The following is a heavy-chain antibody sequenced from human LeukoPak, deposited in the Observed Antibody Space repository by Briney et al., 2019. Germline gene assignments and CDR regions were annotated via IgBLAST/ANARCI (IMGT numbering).Heavy chain of an antibody. V-gene: IGHV1-46*01. CDR2: INPSAGNT. D-gene: IGHD4-17*01. CDR1: GYTFTSYY. Sequence: ASVKVSCKASGYTFTSYYIHWVRQAPGQGLEWMGPINPSAGNTAYAQKFQGRGSMTSDTSTSTVYMELSSLRSEDTAVYYCARQKNDYGDYPDAFDIWGQGTMVTVSS. J-gene: IGHJ3*02. CDR3: ARQKNDYGDYPDAFDI.